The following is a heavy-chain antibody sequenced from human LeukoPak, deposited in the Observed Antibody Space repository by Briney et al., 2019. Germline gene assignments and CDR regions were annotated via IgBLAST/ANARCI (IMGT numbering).Heavy chain of an antibody. D-gene: IGHD2-15*01. CDR1: GYTFTSYY. Sequence: ASVKFSCKASGYTFTSYYMHWVRQAPGQGLEWMGIINPSGGSTSYAQKFQGRVTMTRDTSTSTVYMELSSLRSEDTAVYYCARWPRLAHDCSGGSCYLDYWGQGTLVTVSS. V-gene: IGHV1-46*01. CDR2: INPSGGST. CDR3: ARWPRLAHDCSGGSCYLDY. J-gene: IGHJ4*02.